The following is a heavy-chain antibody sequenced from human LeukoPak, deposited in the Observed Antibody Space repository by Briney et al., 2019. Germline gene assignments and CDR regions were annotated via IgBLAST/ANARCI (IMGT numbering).Heavy chain of an antibody. V-gene: IGHV4-59*12. D-gene: IGHD3-22*01. CDR3: ARDVRNYYDSSGYYLFDY. J-gene: IGHJ4*02. CDR2: IYFSGST. CDR1: GGSISNYY. Sequence: SETLSLTCTVSGGSISNYYWSWIRQPPGKGLESIGYIYFSGSTHYNPSLKSRVTISMDTSKNQFSLKLSSVTAADTAVYYCARDVRNYYDSSGYYLFDYWGQGTLVTVSS.